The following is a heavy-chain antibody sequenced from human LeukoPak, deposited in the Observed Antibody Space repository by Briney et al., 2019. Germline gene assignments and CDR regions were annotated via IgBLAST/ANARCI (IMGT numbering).Heavy chain of an antibody. CDR2: INTDGSST. Sequence: PGGSLRLSCAASGFTFSDYYMSWIRQAPGKGLVWVSRINTDGSSTSYADSVKGRFTISRDNAKNTLYLQMNSLRAEDTAVYYCARSGGPPYYYYMDVWGKGTTVTVSS. CDR1: GFTFSDYY. J-gene: IGHJ6*03. V-gene: IGHV3-74*01. CDR3: ARSGGPPYYYYMDV. D-gene: IGHD1-1*01.